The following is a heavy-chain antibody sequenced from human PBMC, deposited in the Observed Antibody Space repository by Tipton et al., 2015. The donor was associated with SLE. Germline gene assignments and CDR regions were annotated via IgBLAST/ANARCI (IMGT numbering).Heavy chain of an antibody. J-gene: IGHJ3*02. CDR2: MNPNSGNT. CDR3: AKDMDSSSWGAFDI. V-gene: IGHV1-8*01. D-gene: IGHD6-13*01. Sequence: QLVQSGAEVKKPGASVKVSCKASGYTFTTYDINWVRQATGQGLEWMGWMNPNSGNTGYAQKLQGRVTMTRNTSMSTAYMELNSLRSEDTAVYYCAKDMDSSSWGAFDIWGQGTTVTVSS. CDR1: GYTFTTYD.